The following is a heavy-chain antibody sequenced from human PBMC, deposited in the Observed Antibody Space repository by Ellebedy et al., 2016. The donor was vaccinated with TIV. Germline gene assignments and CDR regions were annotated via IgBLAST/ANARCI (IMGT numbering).Heavy chain of an antibody. Sequence: MPSETLSLTCTVSDGSVRSYYWSWMRQPAGKGLEWLGRIYSSGSTNYNPSLKSRLTMSLDTSKNQFSLKMTSVSAADTAVYDCARLGFRNTVTTSGWFDPWGQGILVTVSS. CDR2: IYSSGST. CDR3: ARLGFRNTVTTSGWFDP. D-gene: IGHD4-17*01. J-gene: IGHJ5*02. CDR1: DGSVRSYY. V-gene: IGHV4-4*07.